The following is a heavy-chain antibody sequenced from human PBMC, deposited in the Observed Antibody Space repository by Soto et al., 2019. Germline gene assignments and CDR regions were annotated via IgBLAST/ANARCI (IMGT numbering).Heavy chain of an antibody. Sequence: QVQLVQSGAEVKKPGSSVKVSCKASGGTFSNYAITWVRQAPGQGLEWLGRIIPIVGTRDYAPEFQGRVTINADDSTTTAYMELSSLRPDDTAVYYCAKDRGIAGYFGNGLDPWGQGTLVTVSS. V-gene: IGHV1-69*11. CDR1: GGTFSNYA. CDR3: AKDRGIAGYFGNGLDP. CDR2: IIPIVGTR. D-gene: IGHD1-20*01. J-gene: IGHJ5*02.